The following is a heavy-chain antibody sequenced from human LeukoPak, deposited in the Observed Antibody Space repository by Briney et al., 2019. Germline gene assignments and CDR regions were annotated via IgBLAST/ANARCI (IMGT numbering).Heavy chain of an antibody. J-gene: IGHJ6*02. CDR1: GYXFTNYW. Sequence: GESLKISCNGSGYXFTNYWITWVRPMPGKGLGWMGRIDPSDSYTDYSPSFQGHVTISADKSISTAYLQWSSLKASDTAMYYCARQVVAASRGMDVWGQGTTVTVSS. D-gene: IGHD5-12*01. CDR3: ARQVVAASRGMDV. V-gene: IGHV5-10-1*01. CDR2: IDPSDSYT.